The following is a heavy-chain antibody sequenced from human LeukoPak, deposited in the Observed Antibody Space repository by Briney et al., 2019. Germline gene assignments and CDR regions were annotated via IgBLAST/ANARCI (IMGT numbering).Heavy chain of an antibody. CDR3: ARDEIARGSGSFLGH. J-gene: IGHJ4*02. CDR1: GFNVSSNY. D-gene: IGHD1-26*01. V-gene: IGHV3-53*04. CDR2: LYGAGST. Sequence: GGSLRLSCAASGFNVSSNYMSWVRQAPGKGLEWVSVLYGAGSTYYADSVKGRFTISRHDSQNTLFLQMNSLRAEDTAVYYCARDEIARGSGSFLGHWGQGTLVTVSS.